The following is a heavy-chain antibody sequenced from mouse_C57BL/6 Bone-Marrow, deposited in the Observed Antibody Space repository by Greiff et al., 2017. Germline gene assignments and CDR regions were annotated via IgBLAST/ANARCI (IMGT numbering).Heavy chain of an antibody. D-gene: IGHD2-3*01. CDR1: GFNIKDDY. Sequence: EVQLQQSGAELVRPGASVTLSCTASGFNIKDDYIHWVKQRPEQGLEWIGWIDPEIGDTEYASKFQGQATITSDTSSNTAYLQLSSLTSEDTAVYYCSSFDGNYVDFWGQGTPLTVAS. CDR2: IDPEIGDT. CDR3: SSFDGNYVDF. V-gene: IGHV14-4*01. J-gene: IGHJ2*01.